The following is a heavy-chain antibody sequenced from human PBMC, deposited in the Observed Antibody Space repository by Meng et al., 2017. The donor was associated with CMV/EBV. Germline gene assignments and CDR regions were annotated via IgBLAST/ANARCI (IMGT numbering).Heavy chain of an antibody. Sequence: GESLKISCAASGFTFSSYWMSWVRQAPGKGLEWVANIKQDGSEKYYVDSVKGRFTISRDNAKNSLYLQMNSLRAEDTAVYYCAKDYSNYEWGQGTLVTVSS. CDR2: IKQDGSEK. V-gene: IGHV3-7*03. CDR3: AKDYSNYE. D-gene: IGHD4-11*01. J-gene: IGHJ4*02. CDR1: GFTFSSYW.